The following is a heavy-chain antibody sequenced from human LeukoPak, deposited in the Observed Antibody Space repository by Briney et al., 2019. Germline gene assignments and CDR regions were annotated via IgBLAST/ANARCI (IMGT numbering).Heavy chain of an antibody. Sequence: PSGGSLRLSCAASGFIFTNYFMSWVRQAPGKGLEWVASIKHDGSEKYYVDSVRGRFTISRDNTMSSLYLQMSSLRAEDTAVYYCATDRGWRTSGYYLYYFEYWGQGTLVTFSS. CDR2: IKHDGSEK. J-gene: IGHJ4*02. CDR3: ATDRGWRTSGYYLYYFEY. D-gene: IGHD3-3*01. CDR1: GFIFTNYF. V-gene: IGHV3-7*01.